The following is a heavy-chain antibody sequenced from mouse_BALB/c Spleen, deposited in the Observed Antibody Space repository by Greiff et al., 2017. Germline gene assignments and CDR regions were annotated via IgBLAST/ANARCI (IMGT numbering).Heavy chain of an antibody. J-gene: IGHJ2*01. Sequence: VKLVESGPGLVQPSQSLSITCTVSGFSLTSYGVHWVRQSPGKGLEWLGVIWSGGSTDYNAAFISRLSISKDNSKSQVFFKMNSLQANDTAIYYCARNYGGGLRPFYWGQGTTLTVSS. CDR3: ARNYGGGLRPFY. D-gene: IGHD2-4*01. CDR2: IWSGGST. V-gene: IGHV2-2*02. CDR1: GFSLTSYG.